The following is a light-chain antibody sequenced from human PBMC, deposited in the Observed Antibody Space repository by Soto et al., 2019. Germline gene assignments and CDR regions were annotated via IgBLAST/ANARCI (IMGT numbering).Light chain of an antibody. J-gene: IGLJ1*01. CDR3: GAWDSSLNGYV. CDR2: SDK. Sequence: QSVLTQPPSASATPGQRVTISCSGSNSNIGTNTVNWYQQLPGTAPRLLIYSDKHRPSGVPDRFSASRSGASASLAISGLQSEDEADYFCGAWDSSLNGYVFGTGTKVTVL. CDR1: NSNIGTNT. V-gene: IGLV1-44*01.